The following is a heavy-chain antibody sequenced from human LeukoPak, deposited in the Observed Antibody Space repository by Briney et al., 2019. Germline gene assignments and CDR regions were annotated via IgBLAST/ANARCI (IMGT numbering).Heavy chain of an antibody. D-gene: IGHD3-10*01. Sequence: SETLSLTCTVSSGSISTSSYYWGWIRQPPGKGLEWIGSFYFSGNTYYNPSLKGRVTISVDTSKNQFSLKLSSVTAADTAVYYCARSASMVRGVITFDYWGQGTLVTVSS. J-gene: IGHJ4*02. CDR3: ARSASMVRGVITFDY. CDR1: SGSISTSSYY. V-gene: IGHV4-39*07. CDR2: FYFSGNT.